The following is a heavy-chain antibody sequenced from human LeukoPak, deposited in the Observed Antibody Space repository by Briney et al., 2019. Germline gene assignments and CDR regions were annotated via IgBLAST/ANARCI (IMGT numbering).Heavy chain of an antibody. J-gene: IGHJ6*02. D-gene: IGHD3-9*01. V-gene: IGHV4-4*07. CDR2: IYTSGST. CDR3: ARDWVDYDIFLMDV. CDR1: GGSISSYY. Sequence: PSETLSLTCTVSGGSISSYYWSWIRQPAGKGLEWIGRIYTSGSTNYNPSLKSRVTMSVDTSKNQFSLKLSSVTAADTAAYYCARDWVDYDIFLMDVWGQGTTVTVSS.